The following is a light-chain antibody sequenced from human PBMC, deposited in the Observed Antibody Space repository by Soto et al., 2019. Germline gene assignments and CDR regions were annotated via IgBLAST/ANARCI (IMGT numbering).Light chain of an antibody. CDR2: DVS. J-gene: IGKJ1*01. Sequence: DIQMTQSPSTLSASVGDTVTITCRASRGIDRWLAWYQQKPGKAPYLLISDVSSLERGVPSRFSGSGSGTEFTLTISSMQPDDFATFYCQQYNGYSRTFGQGTKVDIK. CDR1: RGIDRW. V-gene: IGKV1-5*01. CDR3: QQYNGYSRT.